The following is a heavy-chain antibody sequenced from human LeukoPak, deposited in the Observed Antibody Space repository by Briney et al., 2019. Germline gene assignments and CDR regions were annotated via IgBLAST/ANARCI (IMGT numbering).Heavy chain of an antibody. V-gene: IGHV3-74*01. CDR3: ARVHGSGVFNWFDP. CDR1: GFTFSSYW. D-gene: IGHD3-10*01. Sequence: GGSLRLSCAASGFTFSSYWMHWVRQAPGKGLVWVSRIKSDGSSTTYADSVRGRFTISRDNAKNTLYLQMNSLRAEDTAVYYCARVHGSGVFNWFDPWGQGTLVTVPS. J-gene: IGHJ5*02. CDR2: IKSDGSST.